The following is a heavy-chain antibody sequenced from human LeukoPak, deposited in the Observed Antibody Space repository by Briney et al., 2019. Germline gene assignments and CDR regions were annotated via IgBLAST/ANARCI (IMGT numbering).Heavy chain of an antibody. D-gene: IGHD6-13*01. V-gene: IGHV4-61*02. J-gene: IGHJ2*01. Sequence: SQTLSLTCTVSGGSISSGSYYWSWIRQPAGKGLEWIGRIYTSGSTNYNPSLKSRVTISVDTSKNQFSLKLSSVTAADTAVYYCAREVAAAGTRFLAEYWYFDLWGRGTLVTVSS. CDR1: GGSISSGSYY. CDR3: AREVAAAGTRFLAEYWYFDL. CDR2: IYTSGST.